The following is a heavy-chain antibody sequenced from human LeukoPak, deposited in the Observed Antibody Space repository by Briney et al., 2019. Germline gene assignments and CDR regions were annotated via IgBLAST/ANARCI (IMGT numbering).Heavy chain of an antibody. CDR3: ARDMSSRSCHAFDY. CDR1: GFTFSDYS. J-gene: IGHJ4*02. Sequence: GGSLRLSWAASGFTFSDYSMDWVRQAPGKGLEWVSYITSSNSNIQYADSVKGRFTISRDNAENSLYLQMNNLRAEDTAVYYCARDMSSRSCHAFDYWGQGILVTVSS. CDR2: ITSSNSNI. V-gene: IGHV3-48*01. D-gene: IGHD6-13*01.